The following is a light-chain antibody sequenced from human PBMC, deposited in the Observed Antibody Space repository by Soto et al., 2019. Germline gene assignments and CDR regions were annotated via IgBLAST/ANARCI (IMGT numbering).Light chain of an antibody. V-gene: IGLV2-8*01. CDR1: SSDVGGYNY. CDR2: EVS. J-gene: IGLJ1*01. Sequence: QSALTQPPSASGSPGQLVTISCTGTSSDVGGYNYVSWYQQHPGKAPKLMIYEVSKRPSGVPDRFSGSKSGNTASLTVSGLQAEDEADYYCSSYAGSVYVFGTGTKLTVL. CDR3: SSYAGSVYV.